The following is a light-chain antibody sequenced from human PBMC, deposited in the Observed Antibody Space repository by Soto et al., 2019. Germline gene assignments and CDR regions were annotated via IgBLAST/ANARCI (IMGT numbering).Light chain of an antibody. J-gene: IGKJ2*01. CDR1: ENIAANY. V-gene: IGKV3-20*01. CDR3: QQYVASPYT. Sequence: EIVLTQSPGTLSLSPGERATLSCRASENIAANYLAWYQQKPAQAPRLLIYAGSSRATGIADRFSGSGSGTEYTLSISDLKPEDSAVYHFQQYVASPYTFGQGTNLEIK. CDR2: AGS.